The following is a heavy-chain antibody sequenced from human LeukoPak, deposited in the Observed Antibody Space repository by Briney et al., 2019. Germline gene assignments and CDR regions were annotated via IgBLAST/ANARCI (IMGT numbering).Heavy chain of an antibody. CDR1: GFTFSSYG. CDR3: AKERIVGATTYYFDY. J-gene: IGHJ4*02. D-gene: IGHD1-26*01. Sequence: PGRSLRLSCAASGFTFSSYGMHWVRQAPGKGLEWVSAISGSGGSTYYADSVKGRFTISRDNSKNTLYLQMNSLRAEDTAVYYCAKERIVGATTYYFDYWGQGTLVTVSS. CDR2: ISGSGGST. V-gene: IGHV3-23*01.